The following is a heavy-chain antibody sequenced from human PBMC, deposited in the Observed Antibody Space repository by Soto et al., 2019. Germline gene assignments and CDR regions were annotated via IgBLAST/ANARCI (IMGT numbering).Heavy chain of an antibody. V-gene: IGHV6-1*01. CDR3: AREESSGWFLYYFDY. D-gene: IGHD6-19*01. CDR2: TYYRSEWHN. J-gene: IGHJ4*02. Sequence: PSQTLSLTCAISGDSVSSNSAAWNWIRQSPSRGLEWLGRTYYRSEWHNDYAVSVKSRITINQDTSKNQFSLHLNSVTPEDTAVYYCAREESSGWFLYYFDYWGQGTLVPVSS. CDR1: GDSVSSNSAA.